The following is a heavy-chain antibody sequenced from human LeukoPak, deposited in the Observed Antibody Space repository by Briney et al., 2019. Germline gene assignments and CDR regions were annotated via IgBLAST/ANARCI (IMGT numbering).Heavy chain of an antibody. D-gene: IGHD3-10*01. CDR2: ISGNGGST. CDR1: GFTFSSYA. CDR3: AKDPENYGSGTYYKANWFDP. V-gene: IGHV3-23*01. J-gene: IGHJ5*02. Sequence: SGGSLRLSCAASGFTFSSYAMSWVHQAPGKGLEWVSAISGNGGSTHYADSEKGRFTISRDNSRNTLYLQMNTLRAEDTAVYYCAKDPENYGSGTYYKANWFDPWGQGTLVTVSS.